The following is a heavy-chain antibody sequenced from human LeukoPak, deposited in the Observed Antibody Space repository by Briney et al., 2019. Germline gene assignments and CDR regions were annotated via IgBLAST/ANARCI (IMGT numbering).Heavy chain of an antibody. V-gene: IGHV3-7*03. Sequence: GGSLRLSCAASGFVFSNYYMSWVRRAPGKGLEWLAIIKYDGSEKYYLDSAKGRFTISRDNAKNSVYLQMDSLRAEDTAVYYCTRDEGATETTYRFDYWGQGTLVTVSS. D-gene: IGHD4-17*01. CDR2: IKYDGSEK. CDR3: TRDEGATETTYRFDY. J-gene: IGHJ4*02. CDR1: GFVFSNYY.